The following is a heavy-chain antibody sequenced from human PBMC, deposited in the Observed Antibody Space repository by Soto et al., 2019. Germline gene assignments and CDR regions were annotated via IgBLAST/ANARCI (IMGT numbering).Heavy chain of an antibody. CDR3: ARMAVVVTTSRAWFDP. J-gene: IGHJ5*02. CDR1: GFTYSDYY. Sequence: GGSLRLSCAASGFTYSDYYMSWIRQAPGKGLEWVSYISGSSSYTNYADSVKGRFTISRDNAKKSLYLQMNSLRAEDTAVYYCARMAVVVTTSRAWFDPWGQGTMVTVSS. V-gene: IGHV3-11*03. D-gene: IGHD3-22*01. CDR2: ISGSSSYT.